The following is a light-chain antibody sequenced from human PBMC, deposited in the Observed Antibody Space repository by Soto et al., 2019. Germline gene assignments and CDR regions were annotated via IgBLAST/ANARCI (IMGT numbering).Light chain of an antibody. CDR2: TAS. Sequence: DIQMTQSPSSLSASVGDRVTISCRASQSIRNNLNWYQQRPGKPPNLLIYTASRLQSGAPSRFSGSGSGTDFTLTISSLQPEDFATYYCQQSYSSPPTFGQGTKVDIK. J-gene: IGKJ1*01. V-gene: IGKV1-39*01. CDR1: QSIRNN. CDR3: QQSYSSPPT.